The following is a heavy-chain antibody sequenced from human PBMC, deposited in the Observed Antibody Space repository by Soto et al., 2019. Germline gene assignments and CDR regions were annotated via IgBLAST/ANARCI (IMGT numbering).Heavy chain of an antibody. V-gene: IGHV4-34*01. Sequence: SETLSLTCAVYGGSFSGYYWSWIRQPPGKGLEWIGEINHSGSTNYNPSLKSRVTISVDTSKNQFSLKLSSVTAADTAVYYCASATSEIYYYYYGMDVWGQGTTVTVS. CDR3: ASATSEIYYYYYGMDV. CDR1: GGSFSGYY. CDR2: INHSGST. J-gene: IGHJ6*02. D-gene: IGHD2-2*01.